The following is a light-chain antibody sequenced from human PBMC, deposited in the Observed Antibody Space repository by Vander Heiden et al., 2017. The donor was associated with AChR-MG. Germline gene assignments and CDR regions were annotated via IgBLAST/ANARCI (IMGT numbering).Light chain of an antibody. V-gene: IGLV1-40*01. CDR3: QSYDSSLSGSNVV. J-gene: IGLJ2*01. Sequence: QSVLTQPPSVSGAPGQRVTISCTGSSSNIGAGYDVHWYQQLPGTAPKRLIYVNSNRPSGVPDRFSGSKSGTSASLAITGLQAEDEADDYCQSYDSSLSGSNVVFGGGTKLTVL. CDR2: VNS. CDR1: SSNIGAGYD.